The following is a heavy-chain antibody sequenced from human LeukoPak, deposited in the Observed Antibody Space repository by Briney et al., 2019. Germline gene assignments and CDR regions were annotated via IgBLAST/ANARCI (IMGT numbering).Heavy chain of an antibody. J-gene: IGHJ4*02. V-gene: IGHV3-20*04. CDR2: INWNGDST. D-gene: IGHD3-22*01. CDR1: GFSFDDYG. Sequence: PGGSLRLSCAASGFSFDDYGLTWVRQAPGKGLEWVSGINWNGDSTDYADSVKGRFTISRDNAKNSLYLQMNGLRAEDTALYYCARDLRVVITGSFDSWGQGTLVTVSS. CDR3: ARDLRVVITGSFDS.